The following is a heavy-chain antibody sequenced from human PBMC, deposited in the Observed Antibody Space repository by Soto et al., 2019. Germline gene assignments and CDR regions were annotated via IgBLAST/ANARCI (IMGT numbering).Heavy chain of an antibody. Sequence: GGSLRLSCEASGFSFSNYWMQWVRQTPGKGLVWVSRIDTNGRTTDYADSVKGRVTISRDNAKTILFLPMHSLSDEDTALYYRARAEGAKGGYLDYWGQGTPVTVSS. CDR2: IDTNGRTT. V-gene: IGHV3-74*01. J-gene: IGHJ4*02. D-gene: IGHD1-26*01. CDR3: ARAEGAKGGYLDY. CDR1: GFSFSNYW.